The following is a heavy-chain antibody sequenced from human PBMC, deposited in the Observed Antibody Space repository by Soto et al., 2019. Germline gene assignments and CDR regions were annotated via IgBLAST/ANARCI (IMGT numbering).Heavy chain of an antibody. Sequence: EVQLVESGGGLVKPGGSLRLSCAASGFTFSSYSMNWVRQAPGKGLEWVSFISSSSSYVYYADSVKGRFTISRDNAKNSLYLQMNSLWAEDTAVYYCARDVPLNYYDGTYSYYAMDVWGQGTTVTVSS. CDR2: ISSSSSYV. V-gene: IGHV3-21*01. D-gene: IGHD3-16*01. J-gene: IGHJ6*02. CDR3: ARDVPLNYYDGTYSYYAMDV. CDR1: GFTFSSYS.